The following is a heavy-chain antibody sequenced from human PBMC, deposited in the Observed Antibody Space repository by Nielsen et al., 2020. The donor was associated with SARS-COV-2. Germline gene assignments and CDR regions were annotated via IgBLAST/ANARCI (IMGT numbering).Heavy chain of an antibody. CDR3: ARGGYYYGSGSYYYYYGMDV. CDR2: IYPGDSDT. V-gene: IGHV5-51*01. Sequence: VRQMPGKGLEWMGIIYPGDSDTRYSPSFQGQVTISADKSISTAYLQWSSLKASDTAMYYCARGGYYYGSGSYYYYYGMDVWGQGTRSPSP. J-gene: IGHJ6*02. D-gene: IGHD3-10*01.